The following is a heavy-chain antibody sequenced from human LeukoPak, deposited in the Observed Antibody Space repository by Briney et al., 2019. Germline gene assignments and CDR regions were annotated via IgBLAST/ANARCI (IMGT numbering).Heavy chain of an antibody. V-gene: IGHV3-49*04. Sequence: PGRSLRLSCTVSGFTFGDYALSWVRQAPGKGLEWVGFIRSKPYGGTIEYAPSVKGRFTISRDDSKSIAYLQMNSLKTEDTAMYYCTRGAGGVSGYCSGGSCNIDCWGQGTLVTVSS. CDR3: TRGAGGVSGYCSGGSCNIDC. CDR1: GFTFGDYA. CDR2: IRSKPYGGTI. J-gene: IGHJ4*02. D-gene: IGHD2-15*01.